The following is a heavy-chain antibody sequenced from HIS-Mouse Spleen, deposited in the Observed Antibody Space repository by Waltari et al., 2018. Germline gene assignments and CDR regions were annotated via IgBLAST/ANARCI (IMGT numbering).Heavy chain of an antibody. CDR1: GGSISSYY. CDR3: ARDFHDFWSGYYGGDKKHDAFDI. Sequence: QVQLQESGPGLVKPSETLSLTCTVSGGSISSYYWSWLWPPAGKGLEWIGRIYTSGGTNYNPSLKCRVTMSVDTSKNQVSLKLGSVTAAYTAVYYCARDFHDFWSGYYGGDKKHDAFDIWGQGTMVTVSS. V-gene: IGHV4-4*07. CDR2: IYTSGGT. J-gene: IGHJ3*02. D-gene: IGHD3-3*01.